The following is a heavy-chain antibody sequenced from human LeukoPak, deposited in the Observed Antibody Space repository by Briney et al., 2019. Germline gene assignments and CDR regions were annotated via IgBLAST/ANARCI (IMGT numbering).Heavy chain of an antibody. V-gene: IGHV4-59*01. Sequence: SETLSLTCTVSGGSISSYYWSWIRQPPGKGLGWIGYIYYSGGTNYNPSLKSRVTILLDTSKNQFSLKLSSVTAADTAVYYCARGGYSSIASRYAFDPWGQGTLVSVSS. J-gene: IGHJ5*02. D-gene: IGHD6-6*01. CDR2: IYYSGGT. CDR1: GGSISSYY. CDR3: ARGGYSSIASRYAFDP.